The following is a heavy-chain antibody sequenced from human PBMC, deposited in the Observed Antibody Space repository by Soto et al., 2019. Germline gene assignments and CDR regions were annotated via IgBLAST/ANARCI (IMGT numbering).Heavy chain of an antibody. D-gene: IGHD1-20*01. J-gene: IGHJ4*02. Sequence: GGSLRLSCAASGFTFSSYGMHWVRQAPGKGLEWVAVISYDGSNKYYADSVKGRFTISRDNSKNTLYLQMNSLRAEDTAVYYCAKDLKILQVYAPIDYWGQGTLVTVSS. V-gene: IGHV3-30*18. CDR3: AKDLKILQVYAPIDY. CDR1: GFTFSSYG. CDR2: ISYDGSNK.